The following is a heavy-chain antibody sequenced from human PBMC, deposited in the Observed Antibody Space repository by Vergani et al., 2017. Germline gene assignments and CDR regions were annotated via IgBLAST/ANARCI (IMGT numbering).Heavy chain of an antibody. CDR2: ISGSGGST. CDR3: AKGDHQRNLYCSGGSCYFDD. J-gene: IGHJ4*02. CDR1: GFTFSSYA. V-gene: IGHV3-23*01. D-gene: IGHD2-15*01. Sequence: EVQLLESGGGLVQPGGSLRLSCAASGFTFSSYAMSWVRQAPGKGLEWVSAISGSGGSTYYADSVKGRFTISRDNSKNTLYLQMNSLRAEDTAVYDCAKGDHQRNLYCSGGSCYFDDWGQGTLVTVSS.